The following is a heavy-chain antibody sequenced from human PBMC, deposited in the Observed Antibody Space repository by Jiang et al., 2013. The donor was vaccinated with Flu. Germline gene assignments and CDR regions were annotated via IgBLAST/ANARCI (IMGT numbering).Heavy chain of an antibody. D-gene: IGHD2/OR15-2a*01. J-gene: IGHJ4*02. Sequence: GSGLVKPSETLSLTCTVSGDSISSYYWNWIRQPPGKGLEWIGYFYFSGSTNYNPSLKSRVTISVDTSKNQFSPKLSSVTAADTAVYYCARAYLYYFDYWGQGTLVTVSS. CDR1: GDSISSYY. V-gene: IGHV4-59*08. CDR2: FYFSGST. CDR3: ARAYLYYFDY.